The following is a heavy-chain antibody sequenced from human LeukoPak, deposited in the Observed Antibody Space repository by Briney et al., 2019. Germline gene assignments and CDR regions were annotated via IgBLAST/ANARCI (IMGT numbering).Heavy chain of an antibody. CDR3: ARPPYEILTGYPFDY. CDR2: IYPGDSDT. CDR1: GYSFTSYW. V-gene: IGHV5-51*01. D-gene: IGHD3-9*01. J-gene: IGHJ4*02. Sequence: GESLKISCKGSGYSFTSYWIGWVRQMPGKGLEWMGIIYPGDSDTRYSPSFQGQVTISADKSISTAYLQWSSLKASDTAMYYWARPPYEILTGYPFDYWGQGTLVTVSS.